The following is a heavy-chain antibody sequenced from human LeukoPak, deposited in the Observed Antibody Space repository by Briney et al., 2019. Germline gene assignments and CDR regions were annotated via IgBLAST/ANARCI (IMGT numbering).Heavy chain of an antibody. CDR1: GFTFSSYA. CDR3: AKDIVVVPAARAFDAFDI. D-gene: IGHD2-2*01. V-gene: IGHV3-23*01. J-gene: IGHJ3*02. Sequence: GGSLRLSCAASGFTFSSYAMSWVRQAPGKGLEWVSAISGSGGSTYYADSVKGRFTISRDNSKNTLYLQMNSLRAEDTAVYYCAKDIVVVPAARAFDAFDIWGQGTVVTVSS. CDR2: ISGSGGST.